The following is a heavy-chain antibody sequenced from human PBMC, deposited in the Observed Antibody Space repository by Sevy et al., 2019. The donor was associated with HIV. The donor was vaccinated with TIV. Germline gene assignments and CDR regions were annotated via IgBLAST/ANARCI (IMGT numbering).Heavy chain of an antibody. CDR1: GFTFSSYE. CDR2: ISSSGSTI. V-gene: IGHV3-48*03. Sequence: GGSLRLSCAASGFTFSSYEMNWVRQAPGKGLEWVSYISSSGSTIYYADSVKGRFTISRDNAKNSLYLQMNSLRAEDTAVYYCARDYYVSSGLFYYGMDVWGQGTTVTVSS. CDR3: ARDYYVSSGLFYYGMDV. D-gene: IGHD3-22*01. J-gene: IGHJ6*02.